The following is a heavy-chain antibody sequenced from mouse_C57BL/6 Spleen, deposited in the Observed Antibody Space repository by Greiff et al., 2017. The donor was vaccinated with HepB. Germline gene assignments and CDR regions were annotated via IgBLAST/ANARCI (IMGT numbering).Heavy chain of an antibody. V-gene: IGHV1-5*01. CDR2: IYPGNSDT. J-gene: IGHJ4*01. D-gene: IGHD2-12*01. Sequence: VQLQQSGTVLARPGASVKMSCKTSGYTFTSYWMHWVKQRPGQGLEWIGAIYPGNSDTSYNQKFKGKAKLTAVTSASTAYMELSSLTNEDSAVYYCTRDSDDGGYAMDYWGQGTSVTVSS. CDR3: TRDSDDGGYAMDY. CDR1: GYTFTSYW.